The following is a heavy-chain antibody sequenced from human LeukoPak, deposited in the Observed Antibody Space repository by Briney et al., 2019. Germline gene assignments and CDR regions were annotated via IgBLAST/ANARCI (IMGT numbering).Heavy chain of an antibody. D-gene: IGHD1-26*01. Sequence: GESLQISCQVSGYSLTNHWIAWVRQMPGKGLEWMGIVSPVDSDTRYRPSFQGQVTISADESINTAYLQWSSLKASDTAIYYCARYDGGATADFWGQGTLVTVSS. V-gene: IGHV5-51*01. CDR2: VSPVDSDT. CDR3: ARYDGGATADF. CDR1: GYSLTNHW. J-gene: IGHJ4*02.